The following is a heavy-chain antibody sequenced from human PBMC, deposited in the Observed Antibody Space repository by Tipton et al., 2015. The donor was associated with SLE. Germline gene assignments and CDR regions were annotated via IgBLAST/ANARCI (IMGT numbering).Heavy chain of an antibody. CDR1: GFTFSHYG. Sequence: SLRLSCAASGFTFSHYGMHWVRQAPGKGLEWVGFLRNDGSNKYYADSVKGRFTISRDNAKNSLYLQMNSLRAEDTAVYYCARESEGVCAFDIWGQGTMVTVSS. D-gene: IGHD3-16*01. J-gene: IGHJ3*02. CDR2: LRNDGSNK. V-gene: IGHV3-30*02. CDR3: ARESEGVCAFDI.